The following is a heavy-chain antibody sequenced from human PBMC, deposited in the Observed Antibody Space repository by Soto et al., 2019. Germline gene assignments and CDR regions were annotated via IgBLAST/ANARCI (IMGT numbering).Heavy chain of an antibody. CDR3: AREGDSHAFRGFDL. V-gene: IGHV3-30*03. D-gene: IGHD5-18*01. CDR1: GFTFNTYI. J-gene: IGHJ5*02. CDR2: IRDDGKKT. Sequence: SLRLSCAASGFTFNTYIYHWVRQAPGKGLQWVAVIRDDGKKTNYATSVRGRFTVSRDMSKSTIFLQMNNLRIDDSAIYSCAREGDSHAFRGFDLWGQGTPVTVSS.